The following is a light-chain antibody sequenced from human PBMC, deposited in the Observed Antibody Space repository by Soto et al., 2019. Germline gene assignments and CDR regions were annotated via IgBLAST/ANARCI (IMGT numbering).Light chain of an antibody. CDR2: GAS. J-gene: IGKJ2*01. V-gene: IGKV3-20*01. CDR1: QTFIGNY. Sequence: ESVLTQSPGTLSLSPGERATLSCRASQTFIGNYLAWYQQKPGQAPWLLIYGASNRPTGVPDRFSGSYSGTDFSLTITRLEPEDFAVYYCEQHVNSVYIFGQGTRLEIK. CDR3: EQHVNSVYI.